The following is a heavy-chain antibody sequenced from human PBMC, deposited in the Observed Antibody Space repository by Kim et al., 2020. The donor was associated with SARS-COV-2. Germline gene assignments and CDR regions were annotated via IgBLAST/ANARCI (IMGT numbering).Heavy chain of an antibody. CDR1: GYSFTSYW. CDR3: ARVRGYGDYVAYFDY. J-gene: IGHJ4*02. V-gene: IGHV5-51*01. CDR2: IYPGVSDT. D-gene: IGHD4-17*01. Sequence: GESLKISCKGSGYSFTSYWIGWVRQMPGKGLEWMGIIYPGVSDTRYSPSFQGQVTISADKSISTAYLQWSSLKASDTAMYYCARVRGYGDYVAYFDYWGQGTLVTVSS.